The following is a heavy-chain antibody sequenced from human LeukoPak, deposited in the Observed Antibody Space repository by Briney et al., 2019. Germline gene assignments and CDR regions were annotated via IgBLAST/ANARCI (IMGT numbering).Heavy chain of an antibody. CDR1: GFLVNANH. CDR2: IYSSDYI. CDR3: ATERPDSRVLDY. J-gene: IGHJ4*02. V-gene: IGHV3-66*01. D-gene: IGHD3-10*01. Sequence: TGGSLRLSCAASGFLVNANHMNWVRQAPGKGLEWVSIIYSSDYIYYADSVKGRFTISRDNSKNTLYLQMNSLRVEDSAVYYCATERPDSRVLDYWGQGLVVTVSS.